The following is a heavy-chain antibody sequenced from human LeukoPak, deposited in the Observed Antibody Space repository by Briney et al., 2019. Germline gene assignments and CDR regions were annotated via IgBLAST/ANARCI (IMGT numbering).Heavy chain of an antibody. J-gene: IGHJ3*02. CDR1: GYSFGRHW. Sequence: GESLKISCKGSGYSFGRHWIGWVRQMPGKGLEWMGIIDPCDSETRYSPSFQGHVTISVDKFINTAYVQWNSLKASDTATYFCASRGAYGDYSRFNMWGQGTMVTVSS. CDR3: ASRGAYGDYSRFNM. V-gene: IGHV5-51*01. D-gene: IGHD4-17*01. CDR2: IDPCDSET.